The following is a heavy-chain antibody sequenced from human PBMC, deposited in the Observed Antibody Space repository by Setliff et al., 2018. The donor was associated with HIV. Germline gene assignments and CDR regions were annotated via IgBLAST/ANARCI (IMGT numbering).Heavy chain of an antibody. V-gene: IGHV3-7*03. CDR3: ADSPPAPYSYGYHNGM. J-gene: IGHJ2*01. D-gene: IGHD5-18*01. Sequence: GGSLRLSCAASGFTFSPYSLNWVRQAPGKGLEWVANIRDDGSAKHYVDSVKGRFTISRDNSKNTLYLQMNSLRAEDTAVYYCADSPPAPYSYGYHNGMWGRGTLVTVSS. CDR1: GFTFSPYS. CDR2: IRDDGSAK.